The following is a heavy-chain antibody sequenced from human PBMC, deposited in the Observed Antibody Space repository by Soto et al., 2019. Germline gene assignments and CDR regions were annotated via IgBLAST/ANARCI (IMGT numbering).Heavy chain of an antibody. CDR2: IYPGDSDT. CDR1: GYSFTSYW. D-gene: IGHD3-22*01. CDR3: LRVVYFITTRAFDY. Sequence: PGESLKISCKGSGYSFTSYWIGWVRQMPGKGLEWMGIIYPGDSDTRYSPSFQGQVTISADKSISTAYLQWSSLKASDTAMYYCLRVVYFITTRAFDYRAQRTLDTGSS. J-gene: IGHJ4*02. V-gene: IGHV5-51*01.